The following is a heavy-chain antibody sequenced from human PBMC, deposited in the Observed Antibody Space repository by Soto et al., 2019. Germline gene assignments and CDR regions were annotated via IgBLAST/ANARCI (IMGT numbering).Heavy chain of an antibody. D-gene: IGHD1-1*01. J-gene: IGHJ6*02. CDR2: IYYSGST. V-gene: IGHV4-31*03. CDR3: ARVVQGHYYYYGMDV. Sequence: KSSDTLSLTCTVSGGSISSGGYYWSWIRQHPGKGLEWIGYIYYSGSTYYNPSLKSRVTISVDTSKNQFSLKLSSVTAADTAVYYCARVVQGHYYYYGMDVWGQGTTVTVSS. CDR1: GGSISSGGYY.